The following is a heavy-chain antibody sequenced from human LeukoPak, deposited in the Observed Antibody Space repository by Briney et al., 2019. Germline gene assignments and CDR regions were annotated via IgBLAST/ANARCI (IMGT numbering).Heavy chain of an antibody. Sequence: ETLSLTCTVSGGSISSSSYYWGWIRQPPGKGLEWVSVIYSGGSTYYADSVKGRFTISRDNSKNTLYLQMNSLRAEDTAVYYCARSPRAELRIYFDYWGQGTLVTVSS. V-gene: IGHV3-53*01. CDR2: IYSGGST. D-gene: IGHD1-7*01. CDR1: GGSISSSSYY. CDR3: ARSPRAELRIYFDY. J-gene: IGHJ4*02.